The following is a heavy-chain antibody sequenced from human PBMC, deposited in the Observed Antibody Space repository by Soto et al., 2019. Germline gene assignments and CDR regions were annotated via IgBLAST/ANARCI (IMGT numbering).Heavy chain of an antibody. Sequence: VSLRLSCAASGXTFRSYNMNCVRQAPGKGLEWVSSISSSSSYIYYSDSVKGLFTISIDNAKSSLYMQMNSLRAEDTAVYYCARLSGYCTNGVCYTGFFDYWGQGTLVPVSS. J-gene: IGHJ4*02. CDR2: ISSSSSYI. CDR3: ARLSGYCTNGVCYTGFFDY. V-gene: IGHV3-21*01. CDR1: GXTFRSYN. D-gene: IGHD2-8*01.